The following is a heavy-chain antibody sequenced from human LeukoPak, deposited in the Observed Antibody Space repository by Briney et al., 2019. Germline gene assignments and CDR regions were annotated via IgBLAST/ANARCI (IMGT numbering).Heavy chain of an antibody. V-gene: IGHV4-59*01. CDR3: ARGKYSSGWYLDF. J-gene: IGHJ4*02. CDR2: FDNSDST. CDR1: GGSISRYY. Sequence: PSETLSLTCIVSGGSISRYYWSWIRQPPGKGLEWIGYFDNSDSTNYNPSLKNRVTISEDTSKNQFALELRSVTAADTAIYYCARGKYSSGWYLDFWGQGTLVTVSS. D-gene: IGHD6-19*01.